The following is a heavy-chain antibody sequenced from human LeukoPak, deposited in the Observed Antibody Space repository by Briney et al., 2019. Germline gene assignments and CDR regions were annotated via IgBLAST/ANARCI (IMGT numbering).Heavy chain of an antibody. V-gene: IGHV3-33*01. CDR1: GFTFSDYG. CDR3: AREQYASDDALDI. CDR2: IWYDASNK. D-gene: IGHD5-24*01. Sequence: PGGPLRLPCAASGFTFSDYGMHWVRQPPGKGLEWLAFIWYDASNKNYVDSVKGRFTVSRDNSKNTLYLQMNSLRAEDTAVYYCAREQYASDDALDIWGQGTMVTVSS. J-gene: IGHJ3*02.